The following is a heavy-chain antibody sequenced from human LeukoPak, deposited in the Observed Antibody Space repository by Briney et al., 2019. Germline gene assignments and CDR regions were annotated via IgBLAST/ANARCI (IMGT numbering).Heavy chain of an antibody. CDR1: GFIFSTHG. Sequence: PGGSLRLSCTASGFIFSTHGMHWVRQAPGKGLEWVALIRYDGSNTYYADSVKGRFTISRDNSKNTLYLQMNSLRAEDTAVYYCARDLGYCSSTSCLPTYYFDYWGQGTLVTVSS. V-gene: IGHV3-30*02. J-gene: IGHJ4*02. D-gene: IGHD2-2*01. CDR3: ARDLGYCSSTSCLPTYYFDY. CDR2: IRYDGSNT.